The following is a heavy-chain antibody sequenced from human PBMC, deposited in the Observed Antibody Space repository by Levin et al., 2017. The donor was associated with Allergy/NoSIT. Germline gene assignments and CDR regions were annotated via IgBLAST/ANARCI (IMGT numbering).Heavy chain of an antibody. J-gene: IGHJ4*02. CDR2: IYHSGST. CDR1: GYSISSGYY. D-gene: IGHD2-2*01. CDR3: ARDGIVVGHFDY. V-gene: IGHV4-38-2*02. Sequence: GSLRLSCAVSGYSISSGYYWGWIRQPPGKGLEWIGSIYHSGSTYYNPSLKSRVTISVDTSKNQFSLKLSSVTAADTAVYYCARDGIVVGHFDYWGQGTLVTVSS.